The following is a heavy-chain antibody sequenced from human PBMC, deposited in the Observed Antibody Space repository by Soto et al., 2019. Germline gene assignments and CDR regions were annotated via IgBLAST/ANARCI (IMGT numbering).Heavy chain of an antibody. J-gene: IGHJ4*02. V-gene: IGHV2-5*02. CDR1: GFSLSSGVG. CDR2: IYWDDDK. Sequence: QITLKESGLTLVKPTQTLTLTCTFSGFSLSSGVGVGWIRQPPGEALEWLALIYWDDDKRYSPSLKSRLTITKDTSKSQVVLTLTNMDPVDTATYFCARSLYYSGYFFDFWGQGTLVTVSS. CDR3: ARSLYYSGYFFDF. D-gene: IGHD3-10*01.